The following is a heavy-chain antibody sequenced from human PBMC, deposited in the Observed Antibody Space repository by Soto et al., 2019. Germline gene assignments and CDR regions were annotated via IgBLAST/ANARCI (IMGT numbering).Heavy chain of an antibody. CDR3: AKEDIVVVPAGIRRFDY. CDR1: GFTFSSYA. Sequence: GGSLRLSCAASGFTFSSYAMSWVRQAPGKGLEWVSAISGSGGSTYYADSVKGRFTISRDNSKNTLYLQMNSLRAEDKAVYYCAKEDIVVVPAGIRRFDYWGQGTLVTVSS. CDR2: ISGSGGST. J-gene: IGHJ4*02. D-gene: IGHD2-2*01. V-gene: IGHV3-23*01.